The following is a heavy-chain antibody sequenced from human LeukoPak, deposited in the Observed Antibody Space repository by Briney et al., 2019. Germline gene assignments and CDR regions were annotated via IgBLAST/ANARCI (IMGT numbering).Heavy chain of an antibody. CDR1: GGSISSHY. CDR3: AREVTDH. J-gene: IGHJ4*02. V-gene: IGHV4-39*02. Sequence: SETLSLTCNVSGGSISSHYWGWIRQPPGKGLEWIGSIYYSGSTYYNPSLKSRVTISVDTSKNQFSLKLSSVTVADTAVYYCAREVTDHWGQGTLITVSS. CDR2: IYYSGST. D-gene: IGHD2-21*02.